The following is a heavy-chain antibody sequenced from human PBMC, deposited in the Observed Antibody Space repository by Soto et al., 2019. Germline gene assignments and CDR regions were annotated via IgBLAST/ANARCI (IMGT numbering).Heavy chain of an antibody. CDR3: ARDGAISLLALEFDY. V-gene: IGHV1-18*01. J-gene: IGHJ4*02. CDR1: GYTFTSYG. Sequence: ASVKVSCKASGYTFTSYGISWVRQAPGQGLEWMGWISAYNGNTNYAQKLQGRVTMTTDTSTSTAYMELRSLRSDDTAVYYCARDGAISLLALEFDYWGQGTLVTVSS. CDR2: ISAYNGNT. D-gene: IGHD1-26*01.